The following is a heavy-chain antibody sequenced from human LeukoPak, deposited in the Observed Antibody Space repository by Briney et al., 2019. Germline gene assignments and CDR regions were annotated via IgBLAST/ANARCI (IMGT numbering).Heavy chain of an antibody. CDR2: INHSGST. CDR3: ARAAQYYDYVWGSYRPYNWFDP. D-gene: IGHD3-16*02. V-gene: IGHV4-34*01. J-gene: IGHJ5*02. CDR1: GGSFSGYY. Sequence: SETLSLTCAVYGGSFSGYYWSWIRQPPGKGLEWIGEINHSGSTNYNPSLKSRVTISVDTSKNQFSLKLSPVTAADTAVYYCARAAQYYDYVWGSYRPYNWFDPWGQGTLVTVSS.